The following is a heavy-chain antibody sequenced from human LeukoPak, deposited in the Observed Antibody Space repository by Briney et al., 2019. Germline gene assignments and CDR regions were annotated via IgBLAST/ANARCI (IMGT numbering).Heavy chain of an antibody. D-gene: IGHD1-26*01. J-gene: IGHJ4*02. V-gene: IGHV3-30*02. Sequence: GGSLRLSXAASGLTFSSYGLHWVRQTPGRGLEWVAFIRYDGNNKYYADSVKGRFTISRDNSKNTLYLQMNSLRTEDTAVYYCAKGTVGAYEIDYWGQGTLVTVSS. CDR2: IRYDGNNK. CDR3: AKGTVGAYEIDY. CDR1: GLTFSSYG.